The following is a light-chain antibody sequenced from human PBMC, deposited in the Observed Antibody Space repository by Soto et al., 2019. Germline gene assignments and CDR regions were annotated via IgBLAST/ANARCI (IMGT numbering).Light chain of an antibody. V-gene: IGKV3-20*01. CDR3: QQYGGSPIT. CDR1: QSVTTR. CDR2: GAS. Sequence: IVLTQSPGTLSFSPGERVTLSCRASQSVTTRLAWYQHRPGQAPTLLMSGASNRASGVPVRFSGSGSGTDFTLTITRLEPEDFALYYCQQYGGSPITFGLGTKVDIK. J-gene: IGKJ1*01.